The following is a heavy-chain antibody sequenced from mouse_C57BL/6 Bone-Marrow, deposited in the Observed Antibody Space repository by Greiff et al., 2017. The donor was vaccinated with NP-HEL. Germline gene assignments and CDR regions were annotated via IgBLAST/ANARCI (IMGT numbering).Heavy chain of an antibody. Sequence: EVQGVESGGDLVKPGGSLKLSCAASGFTFSSYGMSWVRQTPDKRLEWVATISSGGSYTYYPDSVKGRFTISRDNAKNTLYLQMSSLKSEDTAMYYCARRCDGYFLWFAYWGQGTLVTVSA. CDR1: GFTFSSYG. D-gene: IGHD2-3*01. J-gene: IGHJ3*01. V-gene: IGHV5-6*01. CDR2: ISSGGSYT. CDR3: ARRCDGYFLWFAY.